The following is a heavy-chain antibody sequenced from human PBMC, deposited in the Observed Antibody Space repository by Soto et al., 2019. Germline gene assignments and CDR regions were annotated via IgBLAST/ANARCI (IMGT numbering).Heavy chain of an antibody. D-gene: IGHD3-3*01. CDR2: IYHSGST. V-gene: IGHV4-38-2*02. Sequence: SETLSLTCSVSGYSISSGYYWGWIRQPPGKGLEWIGSIYHSGSTYYNPSLKSRVTISVDTSKNQFSLKLSSVTAADTAVYYCARGGRFLEWFTYYYYYYGMDVWGQGTTVTVSS. CDR1: GYSISSGYY. CDR3: ARGGRFLEWFTYYYYYYGMDV. J-gene: IGHJ6*02.